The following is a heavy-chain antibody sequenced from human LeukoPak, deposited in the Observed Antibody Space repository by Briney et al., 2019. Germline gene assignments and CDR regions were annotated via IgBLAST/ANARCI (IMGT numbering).Heavy chain of an antibody. CDR3: ARAVGIAVAAADY. D-gene: IGHD6-19*01. CDR1: GYTFTGYN. J-gene: IGHJ4*02. Sequence: ASVKVSCKASGYTFTGYNMHWVRQAPGQGLEWMGWINPNSGGTNYVQKFQGRVTMTRDTSTSTVYMELSSLRSEDTAVYYCARAVGIAVAAADYWGQGTLVTVSS. CDR2: INPNSGGT. V-gene: IGHV1-2*02.